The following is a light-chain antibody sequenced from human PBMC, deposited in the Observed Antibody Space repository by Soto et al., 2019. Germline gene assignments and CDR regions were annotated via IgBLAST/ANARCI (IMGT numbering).Light chain of an antibody. CDR1: SSDVGGYDF. CDR3: ASYAGGNQV. V-gene: IGLV2-8*01. CDR2: EVT. Sequence: QSALTQPPSASASPGQSVTISCTGTSSDVGGYDFVSWYQHLPGKAPKLMIYEVTKRPSGVPDRFSGSKSGNTASLTVSGLLAEDEADYYCASYAGGNQVFGTGTQLTVL. J-gene: IGLJ1*01.